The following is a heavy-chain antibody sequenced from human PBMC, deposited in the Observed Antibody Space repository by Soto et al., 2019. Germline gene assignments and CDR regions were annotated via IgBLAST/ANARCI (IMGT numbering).Heavy chain of an antibody. J-gene: IGHJ4*02. CDR1: GFTFSSYW. CDR2: ISSDGSSP. V-gene: IGHV3-74*01. D-gene: IGHD3-16*01. Sequence: EVQLVESGGALVQPGGSLRLSCAASGFTFSSYWMHWVRQAPGKGLVWVSRISSDGSSPTYADSVKGRFTVSRDNAKNTLYLQMNTLRAEDTAMYYCARDRDSYGGHDFWGRGTLVTVSS. CDR3: ARDRDSYGGHDF.